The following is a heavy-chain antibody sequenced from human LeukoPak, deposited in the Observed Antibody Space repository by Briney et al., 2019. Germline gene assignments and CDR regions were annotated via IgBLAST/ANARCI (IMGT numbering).Heavy chain of an antibody. CDR2: IYGGGNI. CDR3: ARGAGYNYPYYFDY. CDR1: GFTVSSNY. V-gene: IGHV3-53*01. Sequence: GGSPRLSCAASGFTVSSNYMNWVRQAPGKGLEWVSVIYGGGNIYYADSVKGRFTISRDNSKNTLYLQMNSLRAEDTAVYYCARGAGYNYPYYFDYWGQGTLVTVSS. J-gene: IGHJ4*02. D-gene: IGHD5-24*01.